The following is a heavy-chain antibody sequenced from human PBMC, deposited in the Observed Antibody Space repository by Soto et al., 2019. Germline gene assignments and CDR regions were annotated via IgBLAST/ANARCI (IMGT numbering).Heavy chain of an antibody. CDR1: GYTLTELS. Sequence: ASVKVSCKVSGYTLTELSMHWVRQAPGKGLEWMGGFDSEDGETIYAQKFQGRVTMTEDTSTDTAYMELSSLRSEDTAVYYCATAGIRFLEWFLAFDIWGQGTMVTVSS. CDR2: FDSEDGET. J-gene: IGHJ3*02. CDR3: ATAGIRFLEWFLAFDI. V-gene: IGHV1-24*01. D-gene: IGHD3-3*01.